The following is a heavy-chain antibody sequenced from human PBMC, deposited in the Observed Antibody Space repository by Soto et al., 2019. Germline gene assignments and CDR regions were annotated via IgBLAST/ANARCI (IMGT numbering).Heavy chain of an antibody. D-gene: IGHD4-17*01. CDR1: GFXFNTYA. CDR3: AKSHGDLYYTSMDV. Sequence: EVQLLESGGGLVQPGGSLRLSCVGSGFXFNTYAMTWVRQAPGKGLEWVSSISVTGGITYHADSAKGRFSISRDNSKNTLYLQMNSLRAEDTAVYYCAKSHGDLYYTSMDVWGKGTTVTVSS. V-gene: IGHV3-23*01. CDR2: ISVTGGIT. J-gene: IGHJ6*03.